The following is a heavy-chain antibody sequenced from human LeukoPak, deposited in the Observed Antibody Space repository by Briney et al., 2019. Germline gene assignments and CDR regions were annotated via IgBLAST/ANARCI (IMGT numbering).Heavy chain of an antibody. CDR3: ARAPGYSSGWYRGFFWFDP. D-gene: IGHD6-19*01. CDR2: ISAYNGNT. Sequence: GASVKVSCKASGYTFTSYGISWVRQAPGQGLEWMGWISAYNGNTNYAQKLQGRVTMTTDTSTSTAYMELRSLRSDDTAVYYCARAPGYSSGWYRGFFWFDPWGRGTLVTVSS. V-gene: IGHV1-18*01. CDR1: GYTFTSYG. J-gene: IGHJ5*02.